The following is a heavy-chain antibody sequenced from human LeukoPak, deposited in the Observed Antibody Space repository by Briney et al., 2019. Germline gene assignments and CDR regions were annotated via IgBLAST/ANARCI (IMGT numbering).Heavy chain of an antibody. CDR2: ISNSGSST. J-gene: IGHJ6*02. V-gene: IGHV3-23*01. CDR1: GFTFTSYA. Sequence: GGSLRLSCAASGFTFTSYAMTWVPQAPGKGLEWVSGISNSGSSTYYADSVKGRFTISRDNSRNTLYLQLSSLRAEDTAVFYCAKECSGGSCYSNSQYYYYGMDVWGQGTTVTVSS. CDR3: AKECSGGSCYSNSQYYYYGMDV. D-gene: IGHD2-15*01.